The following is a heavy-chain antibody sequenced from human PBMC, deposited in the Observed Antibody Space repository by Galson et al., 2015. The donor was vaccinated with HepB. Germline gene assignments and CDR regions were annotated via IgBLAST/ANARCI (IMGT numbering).Heavy chain of an antibody. V-gene: IGHV3-74*01. J-gene: IGHJ1*01. CDR2: INNDGSST. D-gene: IGHD3-16*01. CDR1: GFTFSGYW. Sequence: ALRLSCAASGFTFSGYWMHWVRQAPGKGLVWVSRINNDGSSTSYADSVKGRFTISRDNAKNTVYLQMNSLRAEDTAVYYCARNAGGGGWGQGTLVTVSS. CDR3: ARNAGGGG.